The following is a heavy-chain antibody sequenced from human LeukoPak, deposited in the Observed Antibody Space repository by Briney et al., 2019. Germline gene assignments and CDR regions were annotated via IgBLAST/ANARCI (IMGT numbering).Heavy chain of an antibody. Sequence: KSSETLSLTCTVSGGSMTYYYWSWIRQPPRKGLEWIGFIYSSGSTTYNPSLASRVTISVDTSKKQFSLKLSSVTAADTAVYYCAIRRGSDISRLYYYYMDVWGKGTTVTVSS. V-gene: IGHV4-59*08. CDR1: GGSMTYYY. D-gene: IGHD3-9*01. CDR2: IYSSGST. J-gene: IGHJ6*03. CDR3: AIRRGSDISRLYYYYMDV.